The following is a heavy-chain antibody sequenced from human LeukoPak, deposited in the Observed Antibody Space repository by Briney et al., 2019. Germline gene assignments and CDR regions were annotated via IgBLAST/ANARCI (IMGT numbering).Heavy chain of an antibody. CDR2: LYHSGGT. CDR1: GDSVTNGAYY. V-gene: IGHV4-30-2*01. D-gene: IGHD1-26*01. J-gene: IGHJ4*02. CDR3: AREPVLVGAIDY. Sequence: SETLSLTCSVSGDSVTNGAYYWSWIRQPPGKGLEWLGYLYHSGGTNYNPSLKSRVTISVDRSKNLFSLRLTSVTAADTAVYYCAREPVLVGAIDYWGQGTLVTVSS.